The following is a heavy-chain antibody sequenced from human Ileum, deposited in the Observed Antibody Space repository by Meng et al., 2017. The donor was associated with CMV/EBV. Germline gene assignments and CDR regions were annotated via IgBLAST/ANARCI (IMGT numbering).Heavy chain of an antibody. CDR2: IYYSGST. CDR3: ASCSSTSCRYYYGMDV. J-gene: IGHJ6*02. D-gene: IGHD2-2*01. V-gene: IGHV4-61*01. CDR1: GGSVSSGSYY. Sequence: SETLSLTCTVSGGSVSSGSYYWSWIRQPPGKGLEWIGYIYYSGSTNYNPSLKSRVTISVDTSKNQCSLKLSSVTAADTAVYYCASCSSTSCRYYYGMDVWGQGTTVTVSS.